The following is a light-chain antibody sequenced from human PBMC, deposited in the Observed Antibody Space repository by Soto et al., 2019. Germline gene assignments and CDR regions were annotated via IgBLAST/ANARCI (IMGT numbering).Light chain of an antibody. CDR3: QQYNSYSGT. V-gene: IGKV1-5*03. J-gene: IGKJ1*01. CDR1: QSISNW. CDR2: KAS. Sequence: DVQMSKSLSTLSASVGDRVTITCRASQSISNWLAWYQQKPGKAPKLLIYKASSLESGVPSRFSGSGSGTEFTLTISSLQPDDFATYYCQQYNSYSGTFGQGTKV.